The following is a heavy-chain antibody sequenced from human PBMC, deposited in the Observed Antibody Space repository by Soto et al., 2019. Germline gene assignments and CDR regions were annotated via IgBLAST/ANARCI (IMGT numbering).Heavy chain of an antibody. CDR3: AQRRGELLTGRYYFDF. J-gene: IGHJ4*02. Sequence: QITLKESGPTLVKPTQTLTLTCTFSGFSLNTRGVGVGWIRQPPGKALEWLALISWDGEKRYRPSLKTRLTVTXXTXGXXVVLTMTNMDPVDTATYYCAQRRGELLTGRYYFDFWGQGTLVTVSS. D-gene: IGHD3-9*01. CDR1: GFSLNTRGVG. CDR2: ISWDGEK. V-gene: IGHV2-5*02.